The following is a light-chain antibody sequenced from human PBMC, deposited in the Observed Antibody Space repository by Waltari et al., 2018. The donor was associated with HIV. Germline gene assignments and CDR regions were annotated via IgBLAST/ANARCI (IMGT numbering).Light chain of an antibody. CDR1: KLGDKY. CDR3: QAWDSHNVI. CDR2: EDV. Sequence: SYELTQPPSVSVSPGQTAIITCSGDKLGDKYASWYQQRPGQSPVLVIYEDVKRPSGIPERFSGSNSGNTATLTISGTQAMDESDYYCQAWDSHNVILGGGTKLTVL. J-gene: IGLJ2*01. V-gene: IGLV3-1*01.